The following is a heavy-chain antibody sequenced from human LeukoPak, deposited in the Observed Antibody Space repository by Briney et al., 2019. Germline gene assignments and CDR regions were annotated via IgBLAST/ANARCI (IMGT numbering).Heavy chain of an antibody. V-gene: IGHV4-59*01. CDR3: ARGWQLVGVDY. CDR1: GGSISSYY. Sequence: SSETLSLTCTVSGGSISSYYWSWIRQPPGKGLEWIGYIYYSGSTNYNPSLKSRVTISVDTSKNQFSLKLSSVTAADTAVYYCARGWQLVGVDYWGQGTLVSVS. CDR2: IYYSGST. D-gene: IGHD6-6*01. J-gene: IGHJ4*02.